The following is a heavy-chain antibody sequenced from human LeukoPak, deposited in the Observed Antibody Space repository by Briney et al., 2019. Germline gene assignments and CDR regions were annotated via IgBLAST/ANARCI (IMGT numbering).Heavy chain of an antibody. V-gene: IGHV3-7*01. CDR1: GFTFSSYW. CDR2: IKKDGSEK. CDR3: ARAREGSGYFYYYYYYMDV. D-gene: IGHD5-12*01. Sequence: GGSLRLSCAASGFTFSSYWMSWVRQAPGKGLEWVANIKKDGSEKYYVDSVKGRFTISRDNAKNSLYLQMNSLRAEDTAVYYCARAREGSGYFYYYYYYMDVWGKGTTVTVSS. J-gene: IGHJ6*03.